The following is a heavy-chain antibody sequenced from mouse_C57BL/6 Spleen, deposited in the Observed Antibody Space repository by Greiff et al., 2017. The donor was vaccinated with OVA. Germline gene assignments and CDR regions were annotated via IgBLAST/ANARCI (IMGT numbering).Heavy chain of an antibody. J-gene: IGHJ2*01. Sequence: EVQLQQSGPELVKPGASVKIPCKASGYTFTDYNMDWVKQSHGKSLEWIGNINPNNGGTIYNQKFKGKATLTVDKSSSTAYMERRSPTSEDTEDYYCARGRYYFDYWGQGTTLTVSS. V-gene: IGHV1-18*01. CDR2: INPNNGGT. CDR1: GYTFTDYN. CDR3: ARGRYYFDY.